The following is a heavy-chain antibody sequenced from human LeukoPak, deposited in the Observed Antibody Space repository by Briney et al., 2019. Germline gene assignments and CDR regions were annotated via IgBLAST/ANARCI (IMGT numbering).Heavy chain of an antibody. J-gene: IGHJ4*02. CDR1: GFTFSSYA. CDR3: AKAEGSGNQPFDY. CDR2: ISGGGGTT. D-gene: IGHD3-10*01. Sequence: PPGGSVRLSCAASGFTFSSYAMSWVRQAPGRGLQWVSFISGGGGTTYYADSVKGRFTVSRDNSKNTLYLQMSSLRAEDTAVYYCAKAEGSGNQPFDYWGQGTLVSVSS. V-gene: IGHV3-23*01.